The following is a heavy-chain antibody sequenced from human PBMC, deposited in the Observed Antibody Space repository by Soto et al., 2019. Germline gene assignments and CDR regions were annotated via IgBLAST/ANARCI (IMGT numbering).Heavy chain of an antibody. CDR3: ARGEQYSGRIFDY. CDR2: TYHRSKWYY. J-gene: IGHJ4*01. V-gene: IGHV6-1*01. CDR1: GDSVSSNSAG. D-gene: IGHD1-26*01. Sequence: PSQTLSLTCAITGDSVSSNSAGRSWVRQSPSRGLEWLGRTYHRSKWYYEYAVSVRGRITINPDTSKNQYSLQLNSVTPEDTAVYFCARGEQYSGRIFDYWGQGTLVTVSS.